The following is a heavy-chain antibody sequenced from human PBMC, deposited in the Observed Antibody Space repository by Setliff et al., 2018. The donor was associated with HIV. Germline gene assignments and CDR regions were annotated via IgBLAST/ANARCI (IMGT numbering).Heavy chain of an antibody. V-gene: IGHV3-15*01. J-gene: IGHJ4*02. CDR2: IKSKTDGGTT. CDR3: AKDLDPGIVDY. D-gene: IGHD6-13*01. Sequence: GGSLRLSCAASGFTFSNAWMSWVRQAPGKGLEWVGRIKSKTDGGTTDYAAPVKGRFTISRDDSKNTLYLQMNSLRAEDTAVYYCAKDLDPGIVDYWGQGTLVTVSS. CDR1: GFTFSNAW.